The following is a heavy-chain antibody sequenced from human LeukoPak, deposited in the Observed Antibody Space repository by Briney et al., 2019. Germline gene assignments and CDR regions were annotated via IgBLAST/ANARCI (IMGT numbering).Heavy chain of an antibody. V-gene: IGHV1-18*01. CDR2: ISGYNGNT. J-gene: IGHJ5*02. D-gene: IGHD6-13*01. CDR1: GYTFGSYY. CDR3: ARGGAAAGTARWFDP. Sequence: ASVKVSCKASGYTFGSYYISWVRQAPGQGLEWMGWISGYNGNTNYAQKFQGRITMTVDTSTTTVYMELKSLRSDDTAVYYCARGGAAAGTARWFDPWGQGTLVTVSS.